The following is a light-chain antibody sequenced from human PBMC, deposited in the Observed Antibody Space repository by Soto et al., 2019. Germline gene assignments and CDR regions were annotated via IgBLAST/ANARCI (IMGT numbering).Light chain of an antibody. CDR3: LQKYFYPFT. J-gene: IGKJ3*01. CDR1: QGIRND. Sequence: AIQMTQSPSSLSASVGDRVTITCRASQGIRNDLDWFQQKPGKVPKLLIYAASNLQSGVPARFSGSGSGTDFTLTISSLQPEDFATYYCLQKYFYPFTFGPGTKVDIK. CDR2: AAS. V-gene: IGKV1-6*01.